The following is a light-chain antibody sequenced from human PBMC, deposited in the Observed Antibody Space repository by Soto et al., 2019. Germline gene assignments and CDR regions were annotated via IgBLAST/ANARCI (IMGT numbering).Light chain of an antibody. J-gene: IGKJ4*01. CDR2: DAS. Sequence: EIVLTQSPATLSLSPGGRATLSCRASQTVTNHLAWYQQKAGQAPRLLIFDASTRARGIPPRFSGSGSGTDFTLTISRVDPDDFAVYYCQQRMNWPLTFGGGTSVEIK. V-gene: IGKV3-11*01. CDR3: QQRMNWPLT. CDR1: QTVTNH.